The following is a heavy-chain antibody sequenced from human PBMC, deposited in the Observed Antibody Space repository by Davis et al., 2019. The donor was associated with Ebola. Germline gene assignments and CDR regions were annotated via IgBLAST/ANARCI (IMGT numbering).Heavy chain of an antibody. CDR1: GFTFSSYG. CDR3: ARARGIAVAGTFPYGIWFDP. V-gene: IGHV3-33*01. D-gene: IGHD6-19*01. J-gene: IGHJ5*02. Sequence: GESLKISCAASGFTFSSYGMHWVRQAPGKGLEWVAVIWYDGSNKYYADSVKGRFTISRDNSKNTLYLQMNSLRAEDTAVYYCARARGIAVAGTFPYGIWFDPWGQGTLVTVSS. CDR2: IWYDGSNK.